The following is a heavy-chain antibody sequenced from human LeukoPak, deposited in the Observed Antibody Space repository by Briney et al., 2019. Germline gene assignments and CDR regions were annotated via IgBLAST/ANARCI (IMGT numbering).Heavy chain of an antibody. Sequence: PSETLSLTCTVSGGSISSGGYYWSWIRQHPGKGLEWIGYIYYSGSTYYNPSLKSRVTISVDTSKNQFSLKLSSVTAADTALYYCARIPHSGSYYIDYWGQGTLVTVSS. V-gene: IGHV4-31*03. D-gene: IGHD1-26*01. CDR3: ARIPHSGSYYIDY. CDR2: IYYSGST. CDR1: GGSISSGGYY. J-gene: IGHJ4*02.